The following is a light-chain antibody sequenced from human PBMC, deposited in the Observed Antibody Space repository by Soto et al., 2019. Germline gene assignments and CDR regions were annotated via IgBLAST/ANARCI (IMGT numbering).Light chain of an antibody. V-gene: IGLV1-44*01. CDR2: SNN. CDR1: SSNIGSNT. J-gene: IGLJ2*01. Sequence: QSVLTQPPSASGTPGQRVTISCSGSSSNIGSNTVNWYQQLPGTAPKLLIYSNNQLPSGVHDRFSGSKSGTSASLAISGLQSEDEADYYCAEWDDSLNGVVFGGGTKLTVL. CDR3: AEWDDSLNGVV.